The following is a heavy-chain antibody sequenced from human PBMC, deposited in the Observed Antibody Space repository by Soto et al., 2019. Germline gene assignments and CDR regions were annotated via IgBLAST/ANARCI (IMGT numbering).Heavy chain of an antibody. Sequence: QVQLQESGPGLVKASETLSLTCSVSGGSISRYYWSWIRQPPGKGLEWIGYAYYSGDTGYNPSLRGRVSMAVGTSKNQVSLKRSSVTAADTAVYYCARDRSTYGGGGTGEVKENWFDPWGQGALVTVSS. CDR1: GGSISRYY. V-gene: IGHV4-59*01. CDR3: ARDRSTYGGGGTGEVKENWFDP. J-gene: IGHJ5*02. D-gene: IGHD2-8*01. CDR2: AYYSGDT.